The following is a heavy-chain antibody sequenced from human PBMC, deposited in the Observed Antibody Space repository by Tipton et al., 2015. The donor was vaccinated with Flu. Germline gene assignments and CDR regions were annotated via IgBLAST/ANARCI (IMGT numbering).Heavy chain of an antibody. CDR1: GGSISSYY. CDR2: IYYSGST. V-gene: IGHV4-59*01. J-gene: IGHJ6*02. CDR3: ARDLKYSYYYYCMDV. Sequence: TLSLTCTVSGGSISSYYWSWIRQPPGKGLEWIGYIYYSGSTNYNPSLKSRVTISVDTSKNQFSLKLSSVTAADTAVYYCARDLKYSYYYYCMDVWGQGTTVTVSS.